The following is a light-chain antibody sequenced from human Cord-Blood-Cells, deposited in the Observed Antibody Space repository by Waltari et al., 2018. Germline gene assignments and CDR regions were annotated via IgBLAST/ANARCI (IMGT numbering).Light chain of an antibody. CDR1: PSLLHSNGSHY. J-gene: IGKJ2*01. CDR2: LGS. Sequence: DIVTTLSPLSLPVTPGHPASTPRSSRPSLLHSNGSHYLDWYLQTPGQSPQLLIYLGSNRASGVPDRFSGSGSGTDFTLKISRVEAEDVGVYYCMQALQTPLYTFGQGTKLEIK. V-gene: IGKV2-28*01. CDR3: MQALQTPLYT.